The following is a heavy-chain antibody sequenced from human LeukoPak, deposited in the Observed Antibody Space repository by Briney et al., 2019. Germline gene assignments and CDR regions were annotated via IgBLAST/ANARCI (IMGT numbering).Heavy chain of an antibody. V-gene: IGHV3-21*04. CDR2: ISSSGYYI. Sequence: GGSLRLSCAASGFTFSSYTMNWVRQAPGKGLEWVSSISSSGYYIYYADSVKGRFTISRDNAKNSLFLQMNSLRAEDTAVYYCAKAGRSLVRGIPFDYWGQGTLVTVSS. CDR3: AKAGRSLVRGIPFDY. J-gene: IGHJ4*02. CDR1: GFTFSSYT. D-gene: IGHD3-10*01.